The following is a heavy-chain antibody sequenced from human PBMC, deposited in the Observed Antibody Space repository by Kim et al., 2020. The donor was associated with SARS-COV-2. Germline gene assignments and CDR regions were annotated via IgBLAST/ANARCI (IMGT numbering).Heavy chain of an antibody. V-gene: IGHV4-59*13. D-gene: IGHD2-15*01. CDR2: IYYSGST. Sequence: ETLSLTCTVSGGSINSYYWSWIRQPPGKGLEWIGYIYYSGSTNYNPSLKSRVTISVDTSRNQFSLKLSSVTAADTAIYYCARRALGYCSGGSCYSAFDIWGQGTMVTVSS. J-gene: IGHJ3*02. CDR3: ARRALGYCSGGSCYSAFDI. CDR1: GGSINSYY.